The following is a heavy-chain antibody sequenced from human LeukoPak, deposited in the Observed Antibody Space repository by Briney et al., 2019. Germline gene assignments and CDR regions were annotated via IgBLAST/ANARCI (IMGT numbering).Heavy chain of an antibody. CDR3: ARLRGAFDI. CDR1: GGSFSGYY. J-gene: IGHJ3*02. Sequence: SETLSLTCAVYGGSFSGYYWSWIRQPPGKGLEWIGEINHSGSTNYNPSLKSRVTISVDTSKKQFSLKLSSVTAADTAVYYCARLRGAFDIWGQGTMVTVSS. V-gene: IGHV4-34*01. D-gene: IGHD3-10*01. CDR2: INHSGST.